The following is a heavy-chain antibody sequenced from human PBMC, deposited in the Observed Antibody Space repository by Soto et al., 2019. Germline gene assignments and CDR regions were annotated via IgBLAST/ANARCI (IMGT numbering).Heavy chain of an antibody. V-gene: IGHV4-4*02. J-gene: IGHJ4*02. Sequence: PSETLSLTCAVSGGSISSSDWWSWVRQPPGKGLEWIGEIYHSGSTNYNPSLKSRVTISVDKSKNQFSLKLSSVTAADTAVYYCARDCYYDSSGYYRFDYWGQGTLVTVSS. D-gene: IGHD3-22*01. CDR1: GGSISSSDW. CDR3: ARDCYYDSSGYYRFDY. CDR2: IYHSGST.